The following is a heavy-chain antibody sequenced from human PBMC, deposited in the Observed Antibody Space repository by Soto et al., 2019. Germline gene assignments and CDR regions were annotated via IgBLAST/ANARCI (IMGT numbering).Heavy chain of an antibody. CDR3: ARVQTLFGIINGFDY. V-gene: IGHV4-31*03. D-gene: IGHD3-3*01. CDR1: GASINSAGYS. J-gene: IGHJ4*02. CDR2: IYYIGST. Sequence: PSETLSLTFTVTGASINSAGYSWSWIRQHPGKGLEWIGYIYYIGSTYYNPSLKRRVSISIDTSESQFSLKVTSVTAADTALYFCARVQTLFGIINGFDYWGQGTLVT.